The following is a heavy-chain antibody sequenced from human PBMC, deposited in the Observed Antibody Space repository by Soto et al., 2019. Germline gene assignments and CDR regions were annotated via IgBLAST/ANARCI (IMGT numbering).Heavy chain of an antibody. CDR1: GFTFRSYG. CDR3: ARDIDWYSNSSGFDN. V-gene: IGHV3-33*01. CDR2: IWYDGSNK. Sequence: GGSQRLSGAASGFTFRSYGMHWVRQAPGKGLEWVAVIWYDGSNKHYADPVKGRFTISRDNSKNTLSLQMNSLRAEDTAIYYCARDIDWYSNSSGFDNWGQGTLVTVSS. J-gene: IGHJ4*02. D-gene: IGHD1-26*01.